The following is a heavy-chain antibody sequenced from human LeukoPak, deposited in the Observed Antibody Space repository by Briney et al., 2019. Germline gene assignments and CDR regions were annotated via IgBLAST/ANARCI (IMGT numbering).Heavy chain of an antibody. CDR2: INPNSGGT. V-gene: IGHV1-2*02. CDR1: GYTFTGYY. Sequence: ASVKVSCKASGYTFTGYYMHWVRQAPGQGLEWMGWINPNSGGTNYAQKFRGRVTMTRDTSISTAYMELSRLRSDDTAVYYCARDETYYYGSGSYQFDYWGQGTLVTVSS. J-gene: IGHJ4*02. D-gene: IGHD3-10*01. CDR3: ARDETYYYGSGSYQFDY.